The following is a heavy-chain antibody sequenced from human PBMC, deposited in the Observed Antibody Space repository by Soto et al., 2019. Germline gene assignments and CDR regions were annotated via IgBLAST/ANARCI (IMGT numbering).Heavy chain of an antibody. J-gene: IGHJ4*02. CDR2: ISSSSSYI. CDR1: GFTFSSYS. Sequence: PGGSLRLSCAASGFTFSSYSMNWVRQAPGKGLEWVSSISSSSSYIYYADSVKGRFTISRDNAKNSLYLQMNSLRAEDTAVYYCARHPILAARQSFFDYWGQGTLVTVSS. CDR3: ARHPILAARQSFFDY. D-gene: IGHD6-6*01. V-gene: IGHV3-21*01.